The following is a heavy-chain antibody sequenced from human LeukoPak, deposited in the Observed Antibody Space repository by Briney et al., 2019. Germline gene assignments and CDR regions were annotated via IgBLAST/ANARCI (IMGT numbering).Heavy chain of an antibody. CDR1: GFTFSSYW. V-gene: IGHV3-7*01. D-gene: IGHD4-17*01. Sequence: GGSLKLSCAASGFTFSSYWMSWVRQAPGKGLEWVANIKQDGSEEYYVDSVKGRFTISRDNAKNSLYLQMNSLRAEDTAVYYCARVVRIIYGDYADYWGQGTLVTVSS. CDR2: IKQDGSEE. J-gene: IGHJ4*02. CDR3: ARVVRIIYGDYADY.